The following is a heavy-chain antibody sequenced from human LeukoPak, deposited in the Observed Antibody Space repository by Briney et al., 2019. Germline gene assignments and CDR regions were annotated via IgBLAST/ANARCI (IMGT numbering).Heavy chain of an antibody. J-gene: IGHJ5*02. Sequence: SETLSLTCTVSGGSITSYYWSWMRQPPGKGLEWIGYIYYSGSTNYNPSLKSRVTISLDTSKNQFSLKLSSVTAADTAVYYCARRVSYRNCFDPWGQGTLVTVSS. CDR1: GGSITSYY. V-gene: IGHV4-59*08. D-gene: IGHD1-26*01. CDR3: ARRVSYRNCFDP. CDR2: IYYSGST.